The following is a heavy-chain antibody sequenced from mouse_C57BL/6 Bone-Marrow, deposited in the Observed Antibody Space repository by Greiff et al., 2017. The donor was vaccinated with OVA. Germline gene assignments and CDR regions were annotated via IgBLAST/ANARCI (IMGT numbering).Heavy chain of an antibody. CDR3: TGIYYYGSSLL. CDR2: IDPENGDT. Sequence: EVQRVESGAELVRPGASVKLSCTASGFNIKDDYMHWVKQRPEQGLEWIGWIDPENGDTEYASKFQGKATITADTSSNTAYLQLSSLTSEDTAVYYCTGIYYYGSSLLWGQGTLVTVSA. V-gene: IGHV14-4*01. D-gene: IGHD1-1*01. J-gene: IGHJ3*01. CDR1: GFNIKDDY.